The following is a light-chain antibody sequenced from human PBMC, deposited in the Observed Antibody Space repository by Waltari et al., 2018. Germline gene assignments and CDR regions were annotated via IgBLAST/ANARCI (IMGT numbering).Light chain of an antibody. CDR3: CSYVTGDTWV. CDR2: EFN. V-gene: IGLV2-23*02. Sequence: QSALTQPASVSGSPGQSITISCTGTSNDIGTYKFVPWYQQHPGKAPKLIIYEFNPRPSGISNRFSGSKSGNTAALTISGLQTEDEADYFCCSYVTGDTWVFGGGTKVAVL. J-gene: IGLJ3*02. CDR1: SNDIGTYKF.